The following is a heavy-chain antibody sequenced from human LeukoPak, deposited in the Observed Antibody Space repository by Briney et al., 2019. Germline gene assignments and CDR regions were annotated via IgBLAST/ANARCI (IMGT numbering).Heavy chain of an antibody. CDR2: ISHDGSNN. D-gene: IGHD3-22*01. V-gene: IGHV3-30*18. Sequence: PGRSLRLSCAASGFTFSNYGMHWVRQAPGKGLEWVVVISHDGSNNNYADSVKGRFTISRDNSKNTLYLQMNSLRPEDTAVYYCAKEVVVVITTPTEAGFDYWGQGTLVTVSS. CDR1: GFTFSNYG. J-gene: IGHJ4*02. CDR3: AKEVVVVITTPTEAGFDY.